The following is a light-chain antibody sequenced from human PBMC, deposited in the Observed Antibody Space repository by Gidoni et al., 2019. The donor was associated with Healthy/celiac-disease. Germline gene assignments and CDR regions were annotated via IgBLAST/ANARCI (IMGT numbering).Light chain of an antibody. CDR2: SNN. Sequence: QSVLPPPPSASGTPGPRVTITCSGSSSNIGSNTVNWYQQLPGTAPKLLIYSNNHRPSGVPDRFSGAKSGTSASLAISGLQSEDEADYYCAAWDDSRNAVVFGGGTKLTV. CDR3: AAWDDSRNAVV. J-gene: IGLJ2*01. V-gene: IGLV1-44*01. CDR1: SSNIGSNT.